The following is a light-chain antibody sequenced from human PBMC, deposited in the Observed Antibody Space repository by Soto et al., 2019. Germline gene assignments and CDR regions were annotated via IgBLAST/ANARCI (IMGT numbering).Light chain of an antibody. V-gene: IGKV3-11*01. Sequence: GLTQSPVTLSLSPGKRATLPRRVSQSVSSSLAWYQQKPGQAPRLLIYDVSSRATGIPARFSGSGSGTDFTLTISSLEPEDFAVYYCQQRSNWPRYTFGPGTKADVK. J-gene: IGKJ3*01. CDR3: QQRSNWPRYT. CDR2: DVS. CDR1: QSVSSS.